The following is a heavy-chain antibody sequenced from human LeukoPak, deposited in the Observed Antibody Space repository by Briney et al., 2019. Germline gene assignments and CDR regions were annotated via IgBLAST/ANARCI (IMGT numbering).Heavy chain of an antibody. J-gene: IGHJ4*02. Sequence: SETLSLTCTVSGYSISSGYYWSWIRQPPGKGLEWIGEINHSGSTNYNPSLKSRVTISVDTSKNQFSLKLSSVTAADTAVYYCARGRFLEWILYYWGQGTLVTVSS. CDR1: GYSISSGYY. D-gene: IGHD3-3*01. CDR2: INHSGST. CDR3: ARGRFLEWILYY. V-gene: IGHV4-38-2*02.